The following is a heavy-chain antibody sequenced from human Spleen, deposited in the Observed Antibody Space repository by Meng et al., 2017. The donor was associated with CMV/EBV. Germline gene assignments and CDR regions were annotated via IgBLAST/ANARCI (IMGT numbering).Heavy chain of an antibody. V-gene: IGHV1-2*02. Sequence: ASVKVSCKASGYSFTGYYIHWVRQAPGQGLEWMGWINPNSGGTKYAQKFQGRVTLTRDTSISTAYMDLSRLRSDDTAVYYCARRDAIYYFYVMDLWGQGTTVTVSS. CDR1: GYSFTGYY. CDR3: ARRDAIYYFYVMDL. D-gene: IGHD2-8*01. CDR2: INPNSGGT. J-gene: IGHJ6*02.